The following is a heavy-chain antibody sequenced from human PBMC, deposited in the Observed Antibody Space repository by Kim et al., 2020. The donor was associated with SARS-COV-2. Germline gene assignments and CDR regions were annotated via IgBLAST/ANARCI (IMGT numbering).Heavy chain of an antibody. Sequence: ASVKVSCKASGYTFTSYYMHWVRQAPGQGLEWMGIINPSGGSTSYAQKFQGRVTMTRDTSTSKVYMELSSLRSEDTAVYYCASREPGIAADGDYGMDVWGQGTTVTVSS. D-gene: IGHD6-13*01. V-gene: IGHV1-46*01. CDR2: INPSGGST. J-gene: IGHJ6*02. CDR3: ASREPGIAADGDYGMDV. CDR1: GYTFTSYY.